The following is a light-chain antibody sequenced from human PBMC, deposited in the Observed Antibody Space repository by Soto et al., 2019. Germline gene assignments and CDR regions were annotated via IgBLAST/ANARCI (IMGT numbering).Light chain of an antibody. J-gene: IGLJ2*01. CDR3: SSYAGSNNFVV. CDR1: SSDVGGYNY. CDR2: EVS. Sequence: QSALTQPPSASGSPGQSVTISCTGTSSDVGGYNYVSWCQQHPGKAPKLMIYEVSKRPSGVPDRFSGSKSGNTASPTVSGLQAEDEADYYCSSYAGSNNFVVFGGGT. V-gene: IGLV2-8*01.